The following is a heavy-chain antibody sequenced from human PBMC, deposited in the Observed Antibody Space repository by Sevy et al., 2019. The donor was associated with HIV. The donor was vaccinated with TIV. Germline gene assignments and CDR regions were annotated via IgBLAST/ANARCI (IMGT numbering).Heavy chain of an antibody. D-gene: IGHD2-2*01. J-gene: IGHJ6*02. V-gene: IGHV3-30*04. Sequence: GGSLRLSCAASGFTFSSYAMHWVRQAPGKGLEWVAVISYDGSNKYYADSVKGRFTISRDNSKNTLYLQMNSLRAEDTAVYYCAGAGYCSSTSCYPGGIDVWGQGTTVTVSS. CDR1: GFTFSSYA. CDR3: AGAGYCSSTSCYPGGIDV. CDR2: ISYDGSNK.